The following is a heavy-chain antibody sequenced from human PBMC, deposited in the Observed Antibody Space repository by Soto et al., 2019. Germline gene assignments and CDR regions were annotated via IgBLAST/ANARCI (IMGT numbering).Heavy chain of an antibody. D-gene: IGHD4-4*01. V-gene: IGHV4-59*01. Sequence: SETLSLTCTVSGGSISSYYWSWIRQPPGKGLEWIGYIYYSGSTNYNPSLKSRVTISVDTSKNQFSLKLSSVAAADTAVYHCARSPNYPDAFDIWGQGTMVTVSS. CDR3: ARSPNYPDAFDI. J-gene: IGHJ3*02. CDR2: IYYSGST. CDR1: GGSISSYY.